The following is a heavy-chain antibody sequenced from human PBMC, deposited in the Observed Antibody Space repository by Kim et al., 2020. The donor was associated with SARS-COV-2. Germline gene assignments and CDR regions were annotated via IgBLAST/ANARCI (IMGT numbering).Heavy chain of an antibody. V-gene: IGHV3-9*01. D-gene: IGHD1-26*01. J-gene: IGHJ6*02. CDR3: AKDISTDIWDYYGMDV. Sequence: DSVKGRFTITRDNAKNSVYLRMNSLRAEDTALYYCAKDISTDIWDYYGMDVWGRGTTVTVSS.